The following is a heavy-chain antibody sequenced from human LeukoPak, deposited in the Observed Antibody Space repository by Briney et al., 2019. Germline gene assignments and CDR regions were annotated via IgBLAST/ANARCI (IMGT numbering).Heavy chain of an antibody. D-gene: IGHD4-23*01. CDR1: GFTFSSYR. J-gene: IGHJ4*02. CDR2: INNDGSSP. V-gene: IGHV3-74*03. CDR3: AKLTPGPDY. Sequence: GESLRLSCAASGFTFSSYRMHWVRQAPGKGLVWVSRINNDGSSPTYADSVEGRFTISRDNSKNTLYLQMNSLRAEDTAVYYCAKLTPGPDYWGQGTLVTVSS.